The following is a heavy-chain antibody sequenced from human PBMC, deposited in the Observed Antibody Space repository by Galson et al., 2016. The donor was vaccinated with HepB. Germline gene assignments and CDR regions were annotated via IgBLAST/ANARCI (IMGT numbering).Heavy chain of an antibody. Sequence: SLRLSCAASGLTFSNYAMHWVRQAPGKGLEWVALISYDGSNKYSADSVKGRFTISRDNSKNTLYLQVNSLRAEDTAVYYCAKDREQYPYFDILTGYFEHWGQGTLVTVSS. J-gene: IGHJ4*02. CDR1: GLTFSNYA. CDR3: AKDREQYPYFDILTGYFEH. CDR2: ISYDGSNK. D-gene: IGHD3-9*01. V-gene: IGHV3-30*18.